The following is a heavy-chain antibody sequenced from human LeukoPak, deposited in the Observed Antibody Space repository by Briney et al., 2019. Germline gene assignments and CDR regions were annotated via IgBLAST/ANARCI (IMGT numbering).Heavy chain of an antibody. D-gene: IGHD5-18*01. CDR3: ARQLQLWSHNSNNWFDP. J-gene: IGHJ5*02. CDR1: GGSISSSSYY. Sequence: PSETLSLTCTVSGGSISSSSYYWGWIRQPPGKGLEWIGSIYYSGSTYYDPSLKSRVTISVDTSKNQFSLKLSSVTAADTAVYYCARQLQLWSHNSNNWFDPWGQGTLVTVSS. V-gene: IGHV4-39*01. CDR2: IYYSGST.